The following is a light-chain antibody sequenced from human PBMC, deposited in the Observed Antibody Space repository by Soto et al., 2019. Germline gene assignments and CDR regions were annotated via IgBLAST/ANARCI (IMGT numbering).Light chain of an antibody. Sequence: IQMTQSPSSLSASVGDRVTITCRASQDIANFLHWYQHKPGKAPRLLIYAAPNLQRGVPSRFSGRGSGTDFTLTINSLEPEDFASYYCHQSLSSPYSFGPGTKVDIK. CDR2: AAP. CDR1: QDIANF. V-gene: IGKV1-39*01. CDR3: HQSLSSPYS. J-gene: IGKJ2*03.